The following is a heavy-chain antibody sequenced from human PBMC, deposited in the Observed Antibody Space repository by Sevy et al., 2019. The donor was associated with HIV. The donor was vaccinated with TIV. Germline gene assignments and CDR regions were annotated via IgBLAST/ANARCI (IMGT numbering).Heavy chain of an antibody. CDR3: VRLEGGVTTYGY. V-gene: IGHV3-7*01. CDR1: GFGLSSYW. J-gene: IGHJ4*02. Sequence: GGSLRLSCAASGFGLSSYWMGWFRQAPGKGLDWVANMNEDGSVKFHVDSVKGRFTISRDNAKNSLYLQMNSLRAEDTAKYYSVRLEGGVTTYGYRGQGTLVTVSS. CDR2: MNEDGSVK. D-gene: IGHD3-16*01.